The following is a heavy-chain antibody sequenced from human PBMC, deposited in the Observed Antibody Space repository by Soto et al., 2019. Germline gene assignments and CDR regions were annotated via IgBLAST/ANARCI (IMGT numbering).Heavy chain of an antibody. CDR3: ARGFGISWQYYFDY. Sequence: EVQLLESGGGLAQPGGSLRLSCAASGFTFNPYAMNWVRQAPGKGLEWVSTIRGSGAGTYYADSVKGRFTISRDNSKNAVYLQMNSVRAEDTVVYFCARGFGISWQYYFDYWGQGTLVTVSS. CDR1: GFTFNPYA. CDR2: IRGSGAGT. V-gene: IGHV3-23*01. D-gene: IGHD6-13*01. J-gene: IGHJ4*02.